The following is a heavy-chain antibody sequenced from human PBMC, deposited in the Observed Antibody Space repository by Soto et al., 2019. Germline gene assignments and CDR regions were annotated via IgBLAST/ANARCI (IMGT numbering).Heavy chain of an antibody. J-gene: IGHJ6*02. D-gene: IGHD3-9*01. Sequence: HLQVQESGPGLVKPSETLSLTCIVSGGSISGSSYYWGWFREPPGKGLEWIGSIYYSGSTHYNPSLKSRVTMTVDTFNIQFSLKLSSVTAADTSVYYCARCLGRINFDRSVYYYGMDVWGQGTTVTVSS. CDR2: IYYSGST. V-gene: IGHV4-39*01. CDR3: ARCLGRINFDRSVYYYGMDV. CDR1: GGSISGSSYY.